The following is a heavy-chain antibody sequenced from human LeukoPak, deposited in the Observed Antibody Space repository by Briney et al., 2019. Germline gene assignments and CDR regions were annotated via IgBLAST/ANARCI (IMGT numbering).Heavy chain of an antibody. J-gene: IGHJ4*02. CDR1: GFTFSSYW. Sequence: GGSLRLSCAASGFTFSSYWMHWVRQAPGKGLEWVAFIRYDGSNKYYADSVKGRFTISRDNSKNTLYLQMNSLRSEDTAVYLCAKDSSGYSPLDYWGQGTLVTVSS. V-gene: IGHV3-30*02. CDR2: IRYDGSNK. CDR3: AKDSSGYSPLDY. D-gene: IGHD2-15*01.